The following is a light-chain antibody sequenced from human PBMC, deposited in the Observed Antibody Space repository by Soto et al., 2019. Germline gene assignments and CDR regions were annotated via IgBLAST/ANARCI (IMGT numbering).Light chain of an antibody. CDR3: HQYATSPQT. CDR2: GPS. Sequence: EIVLTQSPGTLSLSPGERATLSCRASQSVPKNYLAWYQQKPGQAPRLLIYGPSSRATGIPDRFSGSGSGTDFTLSISRLEPEDFAVYYCHQYATSPQTFGQGTKLEI. J-gene: IGKJ1*01. V-gene: IGKV3-20*01. CDR1: QSVPKNY.